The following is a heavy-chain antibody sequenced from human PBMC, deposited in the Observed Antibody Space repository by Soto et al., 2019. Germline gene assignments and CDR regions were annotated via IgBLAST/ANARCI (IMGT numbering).Heavy chain of an antibody. J-gene: IGHJ4*02. CDR1: GSSINSSGYY. Sequence: PSETLSLTCTVSGSSINSSGYYWGWIRQPPGKGLEWIGSMFYGVSTYYNPSLKSRVTVSVDTSKNQFSLNLRSVTAVDTAVYYCARLPSRHLVDYWGQGTLVTVSS. D-gene: IGHD3-3*02. V-gene: IGHV4-39*01. CDR3: ARLPSRHLVDY. CDR2: MFYGVST.